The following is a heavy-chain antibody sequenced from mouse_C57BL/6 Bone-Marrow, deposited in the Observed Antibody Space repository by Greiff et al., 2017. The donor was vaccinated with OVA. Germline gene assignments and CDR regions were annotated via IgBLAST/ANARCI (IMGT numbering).Heavy chain of an antibody. V-gene: IGHV1-81*01. D-gene: IGHD2-4*01. J-gene: IGHJ2*01. Sequence: VKLMESGAELARPGASVKLSCKASGYTFTSYGISWVKQRTGQGLEWIGEIYPRSGNTYYNEKFKGKATLTADKSSSTAYMELRSLTSEDSAVYFCARGGLRRDYWGQGTTLTVSS. CDR2: IYPRSGNT. CDR1: GYTFTSYG. CDR3: ARGGLRRDY.